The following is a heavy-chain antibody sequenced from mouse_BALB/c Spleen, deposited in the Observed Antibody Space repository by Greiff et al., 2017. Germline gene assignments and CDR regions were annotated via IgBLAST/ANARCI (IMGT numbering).Heavy chain of an antibody. V-gene: IGHV14-3*02. CDR2: IDPANGNT. J-gene: IGHJ3*01. CDR1: GFNIKDTY. D-gene: IGHD1-1*01. CDR3: AAYWYCSSCVFDY. Sequence: VQLQQSGAELVKPGASVKLSCTASGFNIKDTYMHWVKQRPEQGLEWIGRIDPANGNTKYDPKFQGKATITADTSSNTAYLQLSSLTSEDTAVYYCAAYWYCSSCVFDYWGKGTLVTVSA.